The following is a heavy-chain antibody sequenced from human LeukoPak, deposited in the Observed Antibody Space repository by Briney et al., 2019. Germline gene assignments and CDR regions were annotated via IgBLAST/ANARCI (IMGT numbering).Heavy chain of an antibody. CDR2: ISGSGRST. J-gene: IGHJ4*02. D-gene: IGHD5-24*01. CDR3: EKHRDEMGPYYFEY. Sequence: PGGSLRLSCAASGFTFSSYAMGWVRQAPGRGLEWVFGISGSGRSTYYADSVKGWFTISRDNSKNTVYLQMNSLRAEDTAVYYCEKHRDEMGPYYFEYWGQGTLVSVSS. V-gene: IGHV3-23*01. CDR1: GFTFSSYA.